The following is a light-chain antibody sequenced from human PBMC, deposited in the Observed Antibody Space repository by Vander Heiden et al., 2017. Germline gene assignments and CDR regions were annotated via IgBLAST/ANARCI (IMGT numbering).Light chain of an antibody. V-gene: IGLV2-11*01. CDR2: DVS. CDR1: SSDVGGYNY. Sequence: QSALTQPRSVSGSPGQQVTMSCTGTSSDVGGYNYVSWYQQHPGKAPKLMIYDVSERPSGVPDRFSGSKFGNTASLTISGLQAEDEADYFCCSYAGSYTYVFGTGTKVTVL. J-gene: IGLJ1*01. CDR3: CSYAGSYTYV.